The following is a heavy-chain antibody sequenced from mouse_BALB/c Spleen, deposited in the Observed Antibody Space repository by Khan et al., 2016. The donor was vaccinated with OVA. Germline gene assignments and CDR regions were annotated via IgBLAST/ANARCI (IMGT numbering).Heavy chain of an antibody. D-gene: IGHD2-14*01. V-gene: IGHV9-4*02. CDR1: GYTFTTAG. CDR2: INTYSGVP. J-gene: IGHJ4*01. Sequence: QIQLVQSGHELKKPGETVRISCKASGYTFTTAGIQWVQKLPGKGLKWIGWINTYSGVPNYAEDFKGRFAFSLETSASTASLQITNLKTEDTATYFCAGGRAPYNRNDGGARDYWG. CDR3: AGGRAPYNRNDGGARDY.